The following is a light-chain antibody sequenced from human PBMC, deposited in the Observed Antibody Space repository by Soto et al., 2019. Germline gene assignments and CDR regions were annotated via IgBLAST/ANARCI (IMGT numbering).Light chain of an antibody. CDR3: QQYTNTNNPWM. V-gene: IGKV1-5*01. CDR1: QTISTW. CDR2: DAS. Sequence: DIKVTQSPPTLSASVGDRVTITCRASQTISTWMACYQQKPGKAPKLLVYDASTLQSGVASRFSGSGSGTEFTLIISGLQPDDSATYYCQQYTNTNNPWMFGQGTKVDTK. J-gene: IGKJ1*01.